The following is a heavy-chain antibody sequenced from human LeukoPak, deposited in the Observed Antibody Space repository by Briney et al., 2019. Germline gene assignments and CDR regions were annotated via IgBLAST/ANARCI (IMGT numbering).Heavy chain of an antibody. Sequence: PGGSLRLSCAGSGFTFSSYAMSWVRQAPGKGLEWGSTISGSGGAGTYYADSVKGRFTVSRDNSRNTLYLPMNSLRAEDTAVYYCVKDRGGSPFYGMDVWGQGTTVTVSS. CDR2: ISGSGGAGT. D-gene: IGHD1-26*01. V-gene: IGHV3-23*01. CDR3: VKDRGGSPFYGMDV. CDR1: GFTFSSYA. J-gene: IGHJ6*02.